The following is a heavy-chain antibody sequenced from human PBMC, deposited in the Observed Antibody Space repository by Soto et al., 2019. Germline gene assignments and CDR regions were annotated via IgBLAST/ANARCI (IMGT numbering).Heavy chain of an antibody. V-gene: IGHV1-8*01. D-gene: IGHD2-15*01. Sequence: GASVKVSCKASGYTFTSYDINWVRQATGQGLEWMGWMNPNSGNTGYAQKFQGRVTMTRNTSISTAYMELSSLRSEDTAVYYCARGPGLVVVAAGAFDIWGQGTMVTVSS. CDR3: ARGPGLVVVAAGAFDI. CDR1: GYTFTSYD. CDR2: MNPNSGNT. J-gene: IGHJ3*02.